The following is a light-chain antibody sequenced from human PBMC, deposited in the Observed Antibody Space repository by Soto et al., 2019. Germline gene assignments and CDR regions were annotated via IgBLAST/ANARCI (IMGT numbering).Light chain of an antibody. CDR1: SSDVGGYNY. V-gene: IGLV2-14*01. J-gene: IGLJ1*01. CDR2: DVS. Sequence: QSALTQPASVSGSPGQSITISCTGTSSDVGGYNYVSWYQQHPGKAPELMIYDVSYRPSGVSNRFSGSKSGNTASLTISGLLAEYEADHYCSSYTSSSTRVFGTGIKVTVL. CDR3: SSYTSSSTRV.